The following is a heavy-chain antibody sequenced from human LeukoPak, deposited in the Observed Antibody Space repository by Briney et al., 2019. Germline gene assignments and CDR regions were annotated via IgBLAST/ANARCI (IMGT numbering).Heavy chain of an antibody. CDR3: AKEGGPARPGLDS. D-gene: IGHD6-6*01. CDR1: GASMSSHY. CDR2: IYHTGST. Sequence: SETLSLTRTVSGASMSSHYWTWMRQDPGTGLEWIGNIYHTGSTSYNPALESRDAISLDTSNNQFSLKLTSVTAADTAVYYCAKEGGPARPGLDSWGQGTLVTVSS. V-gene: IGHV4-59*11. J-gene: IGHJ4*02.